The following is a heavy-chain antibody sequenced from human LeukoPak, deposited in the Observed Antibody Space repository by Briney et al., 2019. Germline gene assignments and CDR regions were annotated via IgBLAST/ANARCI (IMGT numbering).Heavy chain of an antibody. CDR2: INPSGGST. V-gene: IGHV1-46*01. CDR1: GYTFTGYY. Sequence: ASVKVSCKASGYTFTGYYMHWVRQAPGQGLEWMGWINPSGGSTSYAQKFQGRVTMTRDTSTSTVYMELSSLRSEDTAVYYCARVLGSTGSYFDYWGQGTLVTVSS. J-gene: IGHJ4*02. D-gene: IGHD1-1*01. CDR3: ARVLGSTGSYFDY.